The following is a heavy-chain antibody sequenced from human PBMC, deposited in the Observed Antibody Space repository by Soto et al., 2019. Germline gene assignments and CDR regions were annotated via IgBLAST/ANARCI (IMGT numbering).Heavy chain of an antibody. V-gene: IGHV1-18*04. CDR3: ARGRHRGYYDSSGYQYYYYGMDV. Sequence: ASVKVSCKASGYTFTSYGISWVRQAPGQGLEWMGWISAYNGNTNYAQKLQGRVTMTTDTSTSTAYMELRSLRSDDTAVYYCARGRHRGYYDSSGYQYYYYGMDVWGQGTTVTVSS. D-gene: IGHD3-22*01. CDR1: GYTFTSYG. J-gene: IGHJ6*02. CDR2: ISAYNGNT.